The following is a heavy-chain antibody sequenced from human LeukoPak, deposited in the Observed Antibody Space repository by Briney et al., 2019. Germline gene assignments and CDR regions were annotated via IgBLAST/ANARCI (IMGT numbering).Heavy chain of an antibody. D-gene: IGHD6-13*01. CDR3: ARGLVSGSSRILYYFDY. J-gene: IGHJ4*02. CDR1: GFTFSSYW. V-gene: IGHV3-74*01. Sequence: PGGSLRLSCAASGFTFSSYWMHWVRQAPGKGLVWVSHINSDGSSTSYADSVKGRFTISRDNAKNTLYLQMNSLRAEDTAVYYCARGLVSGSSRILYYFDYWGQGTLVTVSS. CDR2: INSDGSST.